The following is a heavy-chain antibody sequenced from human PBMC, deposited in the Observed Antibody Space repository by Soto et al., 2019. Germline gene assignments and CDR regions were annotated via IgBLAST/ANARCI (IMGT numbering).Heavy chain of an antibody. J-gene: IGHJ4*02. CDR1: GESIDTAGYY. CDR2: ISHSGAT. Sequence: QVQPQESGPRLVRPSQTLSLTCTVSGESIDTAGYYWTWIRQRPGKGLEWLGFISHSGATYYNSSVKSRLSISLDTSQNQFSLKVSSVTAADTAVYFCSRGDYWGQGMLVTVSS. CDR3: SRGDY. V-gene: IGHV4-31*03.